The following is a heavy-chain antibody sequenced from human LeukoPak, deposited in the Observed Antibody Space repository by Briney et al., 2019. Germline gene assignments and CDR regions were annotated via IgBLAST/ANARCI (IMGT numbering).Heavy chain of an antibody. CDR2: IYYSGST. V-gene: IGHV4-59*01. D-gene: IGHD5-18*01. J-gene: IGHJ6*03. CDR3: ARGRYSYGYAYYYYYMDV. Sequence: SETLSLTCTVSGGSISSYYWSWIRQPPGKGLEWIGYIYYSGSTNYNPSLKSRVTISVDTSRNQFSLKLSSVTAADTAVYYCARGRYSYGYAYYYYYMDVWGKGTTVTISS. CDR1: GGSISSYY.